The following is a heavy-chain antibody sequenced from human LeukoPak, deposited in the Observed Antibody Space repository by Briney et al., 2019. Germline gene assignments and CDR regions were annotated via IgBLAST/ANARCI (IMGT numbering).Heavy chain of an antibody. J-gene: IGHJ4*02. V-gene: IGHV3-23*01. Sequence: GGSLRLSCAASGFTFSSYAMGWVRQAPGKGLEWVSAISGSGGSTYYADSVKGRFTISRDNSKNTLYLQMNSLRAEDTAVYYCAKASGGSCYSTFDYWGQGTLVTVSS. CDR1: GFTFSSYA. CDR2: ISGSGGST. CDR3: AKASGGSCYSTFDY. D-gene: IGHD2-15*01.